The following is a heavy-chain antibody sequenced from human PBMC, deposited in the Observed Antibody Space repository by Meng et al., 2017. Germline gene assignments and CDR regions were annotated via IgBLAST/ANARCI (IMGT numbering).Heavy chain of an antibody. Sequence: SVKVSCKASGGTFSSYAISWVRQAPGQGLEWMGGIIPIFGTANYAQKFQGRVTITTDESTSTAYMELSSLRSEDTAVYYCASGLIAAAAANTNDYWGQGTLVTVSS. V-gene: IGHV1-69*05. CDR3: ASGLIAAAAANTNDY. CDR2: IIPIFGTA. J-gene: IGHJ4*02. CDR1: GGTFSSYA. D-gene: IGHD6-13*01.